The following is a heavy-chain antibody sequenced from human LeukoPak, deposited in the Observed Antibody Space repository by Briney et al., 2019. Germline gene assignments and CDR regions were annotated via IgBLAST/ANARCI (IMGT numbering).Heavy chain of an antibody. CDR2: IIPIFGTA. J-gene: IGHJ1*01. CDR3: ARERGEYQLPQYFQH. CDR1: GGTFSSYA. D-gene: IGHD2-2*01. Sequence: GASVKVSCKASGGTFSSYAISWVRQAPGQGLEWMGGIIPIFGTANYAQKFQGRVTITADESTSTAYMELSSLRSEDTAVYYCARERGEYQLPQYFQHWGQGTLVTVSS. V-gene: IGHV1-69*13.